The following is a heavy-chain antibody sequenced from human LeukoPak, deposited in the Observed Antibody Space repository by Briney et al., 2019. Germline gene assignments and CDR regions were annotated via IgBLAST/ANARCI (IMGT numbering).Heavy chain of an antibody. CDR3: AKTLSIGDAFDI. CDR2: ISYDGSNK. J-gene: IGHJ3*02. Sequence: GGSLRLSCAASGFTFSSYSMNWVRQAPGKGLEWVAVISYDGSNKYYADSVKGRFTISRDNSKNTLYLQMNSLRAEDTAVYYCAKTLSIGDAFDIWGQGTMVTVSS. V-gene: IGHV3-30*18. CDR1: GFTFSSYS. D-gene: IGHD6-6*01.